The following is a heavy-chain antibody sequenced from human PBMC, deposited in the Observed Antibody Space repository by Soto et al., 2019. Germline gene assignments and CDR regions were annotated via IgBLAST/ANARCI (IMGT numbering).Heavy chain of an antibody. CDR3: ARDEYGGAYDY. D-gene: IGHD4-17*01. J-gene: IGHJ4*02. CDR2: ISSSGNTI. V-gene: IGHV3-48*04. CDR1: GFSFRGKN. Sequence: GGSLRLSCAASGFSFRGKNHLTWVRQAPGKGPEWVSYISSSGNTIHYADSVKGRFTISRDNAKKSLYLQMNSQRAEDTAVYYCARDEYGGAYDYWGQGTLVTVSS.